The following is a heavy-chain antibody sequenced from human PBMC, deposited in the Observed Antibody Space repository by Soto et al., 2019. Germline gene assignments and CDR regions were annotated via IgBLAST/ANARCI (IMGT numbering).Heavy chain of an antibody. Sequence: GGSLRLSCAASGFTFDSYAMPWVRQAPGKGLEWVAGITWDGGNKCYSDSVKGRFTISRDNSKNTLYLQMNSLRGEDTALYYCTKAPRGYSYGSDSWGQGTLVTVSS. CDR1: GFTFDSYA. J-gene: IGHJ4*02. CDR2: ITWDGGNK. D-gene: IGHD5-18*01. V-gene: IGHV3-30*18. CDR3: TKAPRGYSYGSDS.